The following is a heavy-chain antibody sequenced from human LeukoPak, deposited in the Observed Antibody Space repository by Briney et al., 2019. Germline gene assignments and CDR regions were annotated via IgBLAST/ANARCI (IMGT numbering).Heavy chain of an antibody. V-gene: IGHV4-39*01. Sequence: SETLSLTCTVSGGSISSSSYYWGWIRQPPGKGLEWIGSIYYSGSTYYNPSLKSRVTISVDTSKNQFSLKLSSVTAADTAVCYCASWSGYYSGWFDPWGQGTLVTVSS. J-gene: IGHJ5*02. D-gene: IGHD3-3*01. CDR1: GGSISSSSYY. CDR2: IYYSGST. CDR3: ASWSGYYSGWFDP.